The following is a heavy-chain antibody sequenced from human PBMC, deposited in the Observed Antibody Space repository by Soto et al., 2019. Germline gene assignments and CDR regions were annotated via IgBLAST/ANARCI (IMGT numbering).Heavy chain of an antibody. CDR1: GYSFTTYW. CDR2: IYPGDSGT. D-gene: IGHD6-13*01. J-gene: IGHJ6*04. CDR3: ARTRTSSHYYVMDV. V-gene: IGHV5-51*01. Sequence: GESLKISCEGSGYSFTTYWIAWVRQMPGKGLEWMGIIYPGDSGTRYSPSFQGQVTISADKSISTAYLQWSSLKASDSAMYYCARTRTSSHYYVMDVWGKGTTVTVSS.